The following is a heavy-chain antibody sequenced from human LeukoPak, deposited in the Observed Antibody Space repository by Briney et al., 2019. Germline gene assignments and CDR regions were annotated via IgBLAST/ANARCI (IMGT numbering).Heavy chain of an antibody. J-gene: IGHJ4*02. CDR1: GFTFSSYA. D-gene: IGHD4-23*01. CDR2: ISGSGGST. V-gene: IGHV3-23*01. CDR3: AKVESARTTVVTPFDY. Sequence: HPGGSLRLSCAASGFTFSSYAMSWVRQAPGKGLEWVSAISGSGGSTYYADSVKGRFTISRDNSKNTLYLQMNSLRAEDTAVYYCAKVESARTTVVTPFDYWGQGTLVTVSS.